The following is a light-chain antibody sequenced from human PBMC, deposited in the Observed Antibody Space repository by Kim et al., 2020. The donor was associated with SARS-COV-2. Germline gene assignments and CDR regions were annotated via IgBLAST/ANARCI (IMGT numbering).Light chain of an antibody. CDR3: QSYDSSSVV. CDR2: EDN. Sequence: PVTIYCTRSSSSIASNYVQWYQQRPGSAPTTVIYEDNQRPSGVPDRFSGSIDSSSNSASLTISGLKTEDEADYYCQSYDSSSVVFGGGTQLTVL. J-gene: IGLJ2*01. V-gene: IGLV6-57*03. CDR1: SSSIASNY.